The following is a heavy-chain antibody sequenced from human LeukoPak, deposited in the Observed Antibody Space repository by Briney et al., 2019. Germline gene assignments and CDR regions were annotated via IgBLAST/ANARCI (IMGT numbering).Heavy chain of an antibody. V-gene: IGHV4-59*01. CDR3: ARVLYGAFDY. CDR1: DDSISDYY. Sequence: PSETLSLTCTVSDDSISDYYRSWIRQPPGKGLEWIGYIYYSGSTNYNPSLRSRVTISVDTSKNQFSLKLSSVTAADTAVYYCARVLYGAFDYWGQGTLVTVSS. J-gene: IGHJ4*02. D-gene: IGHD2/OR15-2a*01. CDR2: IYYSGST.